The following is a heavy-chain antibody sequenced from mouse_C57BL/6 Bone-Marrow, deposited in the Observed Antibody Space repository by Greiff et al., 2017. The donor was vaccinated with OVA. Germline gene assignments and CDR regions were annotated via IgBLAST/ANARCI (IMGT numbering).Heavy chain of an antibody. J-gene: IGHJ1*03. V-gene: IGHV1-52*01. Sequence: VQLQQPGAELVRPGSSVKLSCKASGYTFTSYWMHWVKQRPIQGLEWIGNIDPSDSETHYNQKFKDKATLTVDKSSSTAYMQLSRLTSEDSAVYYCAFTTVVALRYFDVWGTGTTVTVSS. CDR2: IDPSDSET. CDR1: GYTFTSYW. D-gene: IGHD1-1*01. CDR3: AFTTVVALRYFDV.